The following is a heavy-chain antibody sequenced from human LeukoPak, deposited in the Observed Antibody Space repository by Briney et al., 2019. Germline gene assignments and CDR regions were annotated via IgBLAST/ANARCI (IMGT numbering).Heavy chain of an antibody. Sequence: GRSLRLSCAATGFIFSSYVMHLVRQAAGNVLELVTFIGSDGSNKYYGDSVKGRFTISRDNSKNMVYLQMNSLRAEDTAVYYCAKDFKWDDYVSGTTGGFDYWGQGTLVTVSS. CDR3: AKDFKWDDYVSGTTGGFDY. D-gene: IGHD3-16*01. V-gene: IGHV3-30*02. CDR2: IGSDGSNK. J-gene: IGHJ4*02. CDR1: GFIFSSYV.